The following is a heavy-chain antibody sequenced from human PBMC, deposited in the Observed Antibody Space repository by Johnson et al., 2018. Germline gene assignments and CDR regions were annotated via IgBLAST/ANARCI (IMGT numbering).Heavy chain of an antibody. CDR1: GYTFTSYV. J-gene: IGHJ3*02. D-gene: IGHD1-26*01. CDR3: LSGSYYAFDI. Sequence: QVQLVESGAEVKEXGASXKVXCKASGYTFTSYVFNWVRQASGQGLEWMGWMNPHSGDTGYAQKFQGRVTMTRDTSLSTAYMELSSLRSEDTAVYYCLSGSYYAFDIWGQGTMVTVSS. V-gene: IGHV1-8*01. CDR2: MNPHSGDT.